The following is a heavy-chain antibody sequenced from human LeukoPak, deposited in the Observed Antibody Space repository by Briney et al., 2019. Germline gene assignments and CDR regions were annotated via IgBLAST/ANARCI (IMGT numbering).Heavy chain of an antibody. J-gene: IGHJ4*02. V-gene: IGHV4-34*01. CDR3: ARVRVVVITRNFDY. D-gene: IGHD3-22*01. CDR1: GGSFSDYY. CDR2: INHTGST. Sequence: SETLSQTCAVHGGSFSDYYWSWIRQPPGKGLEWIGEINHTGSTNYNPSLKSRVTISVDTSKSQFSLKLSSVTAADTAVYYCARVRVVVITRNFDYWGQGTLVTVSS.